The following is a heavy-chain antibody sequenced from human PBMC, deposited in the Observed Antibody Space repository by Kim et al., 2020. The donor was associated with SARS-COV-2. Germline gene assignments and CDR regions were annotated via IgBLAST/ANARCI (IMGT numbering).Heavy chain of an antibody. CDR1: GFTFSSYG. CDR3: AKVSRAAAATYSYYGMDV. J-gene: IGHJ6*02. D-gene: IGHD6-13*01. V-gene: IGHV3-30*18. Sequence: GGSLRLSCAASGFTFSSYGMHWVRQAPGKGLEWVAVISYDGSNKYYADSVKGRFTISRDNSKNTLYLQMNSLRAEDTAVYYCAKVSRAAAATYSYYGMDVWGQGTTVTVSS. CDR2: ISYDGSNK.